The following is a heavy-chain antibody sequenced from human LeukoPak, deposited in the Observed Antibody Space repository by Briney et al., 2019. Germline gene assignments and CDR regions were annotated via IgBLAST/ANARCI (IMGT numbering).Heavy chain of an antibody. J-gene: IGHJ3*02. CDR1: GFTFSNYR. D-gene: IGHD5-24*01. CDR3: ARGRDGYNLVDAFDI. Sequence: GGSLRLSCAASGFTFSNYRMNWVRQAPGKGLEGVSSISTRSIYIYYADSLKGRFTISRDNAKNSLYLQMNSLRAEDTAVYYCARGRDGYNLVDAFDIWGQGIMVTVSS. V-gene: IGHV3-21*01. CDR2: ISTRSIYI.